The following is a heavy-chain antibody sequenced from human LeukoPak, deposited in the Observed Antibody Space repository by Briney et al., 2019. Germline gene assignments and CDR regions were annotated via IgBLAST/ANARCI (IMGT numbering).Heavy chain of an antibody. V-gene: IGHV3-23*01. CDR3: AKEAGYYDSSGYYYHFDY. CDR2: ISGSGATT. D-gene: IGHD3-22*01. CDR1: GFTFSNHD. J-gene: IGHJ4*02. Sequence: GGSLRLSCAASGFTFSNHDMNWVRQAPGKGLEWVSIISGSGATTFYTDSVKGRFTISRDNSKNTLYLQMNSLRAEDTAVYYCAKEAGYYDSSGYYYHFDYWGQGTLVTVSS.